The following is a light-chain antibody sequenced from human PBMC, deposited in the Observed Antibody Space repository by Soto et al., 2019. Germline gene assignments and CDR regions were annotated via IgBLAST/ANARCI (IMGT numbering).Light chain of an antibody. J-gene: IGLJ2*01. CDR2: GAT. V-gene: IGLV1-40*01. CDR1: SSNIGAGYD. CDR3: QSFDSGLSGAL. Sequence: QSALTQPPSVSGAPGQRVTISCTGSSSNIGAGYDVHWYQQHPGTAPRLLIYGATHRPSGVPERFSGSRSGSSASLTITGLQTEDESFYHCQSFDSGLSGALFGGGTKLTAL.